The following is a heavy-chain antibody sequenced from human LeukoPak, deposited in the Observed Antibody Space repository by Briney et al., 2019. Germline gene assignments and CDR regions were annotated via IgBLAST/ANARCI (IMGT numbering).Heavy chain of an antibody. Sequence: SVKVSCKASGGTFSSYAISWVRQAPGQGLEWMGGIIPIFGTANYAQKFQGRVTITTDESTSTAYMELSSLRSEDTAVYYCARGDSSSSGLDYYYYYMDVWGQGTLVTVSS. CDR2: IIPIFGTA. V-gene: IGHV1-69*05. CDR3: ARGDSSSSGLDYYYYYMDV. D-gene: IGHD6-6*01. J-gene: IGHJ6*03. CDR1: GGTFSSYA.